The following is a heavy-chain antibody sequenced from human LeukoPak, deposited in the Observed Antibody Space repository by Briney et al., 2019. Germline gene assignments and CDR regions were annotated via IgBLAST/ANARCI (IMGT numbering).Heavy chain of an antibody. CDR2: IYYSGST. Sequence: SETLSLTCTVSGGSISSYYWSWIRQPPGKGLEWIGYIYYSGSTNYNPSLKSRVTISVDTSKNQFSLKLSSVTAADTAVYYCARDPGYSGSRFLDYWGQGTLVTVSS. J-gene: IGHJ4*02. V-gene: IGHV4-59*01. CDR1: GGSISSYY. D-gene: IGHD1-26*01. CDR3: ARDPGYSGSRFLDY.